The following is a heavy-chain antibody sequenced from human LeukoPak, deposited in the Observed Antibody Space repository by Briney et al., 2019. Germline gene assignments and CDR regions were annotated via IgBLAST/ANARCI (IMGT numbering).Heavy chain of an antibody. Sequence: SETLSLTCTVSGGSISSYYWSWIRQPPGKGLEWIGYIYYSGGTKYNPALKSRVTISIDSSKNQFSLNLSSVTAADTAVYYCARGTVTMDYWGRGTLVTVSS. CDR2: IYYSGGT. J-gene: IGHJ4*02. D-gene: IGHD4-17*01. CDR1: GGSISSYY. V-gene: IGHV4-59*13. CDR3: ARGTVTMDY.